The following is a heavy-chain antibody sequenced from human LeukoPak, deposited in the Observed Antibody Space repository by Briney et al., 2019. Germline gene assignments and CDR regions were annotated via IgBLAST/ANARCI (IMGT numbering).Heavy chain of an antibody. CDR2: ISSSGSTI. CDR3: ARLRDYYYYMDV. J-gene: IGHJ6*03. Sequence: GGSLRLSCAASGFTFSDYYMSWIRQAPGKGLEWVSYISSSGSTIYYADSVKGRFTISRDNAKNSLYLQMNSLRAEDTAAYYCARLRDYYYYMDVWGKGTTVTVSS. CDR1: GFTFSDYY. V-gene: IGHV3-11*01.